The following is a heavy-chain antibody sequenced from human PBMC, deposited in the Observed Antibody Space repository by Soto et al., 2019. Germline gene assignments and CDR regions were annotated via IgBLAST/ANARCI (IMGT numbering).Heavy chain of an antibody. Sequence: SETLSLTCTVTGGSISDYYWSWIRQPPGKGLEWIGYIYYTGSTNYNPSLKSRVNISVDTSKNHFTLILSSVIAADTAVYYCARGRHWLDYWGPGFLVTVSS. CDR3: ARGRHWLDY. CDR2: IYYTGST. CDR1: GGSISDYY. V-gene: IGHV4-59*01. D-gene: IGHD6-19*01. J-gene: IGHJ4*02.